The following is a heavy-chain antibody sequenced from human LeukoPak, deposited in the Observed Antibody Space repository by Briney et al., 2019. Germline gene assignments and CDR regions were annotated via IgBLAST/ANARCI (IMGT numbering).Heavy chain of an antibody. CDR2: IDPNTGDS. CDR1: EYTFTGYY. CDR3: ARDSGSYYFDAFDI. J-gene: IGHJ3*02. D-gene: IGHD1-26*01. Sequence: ASVKVSCKASEYTFTGYYIHWVRQAPGHGLEWMGWIDPNTGDSNYVQKFQGRVTMTRDTSISTAYMELSRLRSDDTAFYYCARDSGSYYFDAFDIWGQGTMVTVSS. V-gene: IGHV1-2*02.